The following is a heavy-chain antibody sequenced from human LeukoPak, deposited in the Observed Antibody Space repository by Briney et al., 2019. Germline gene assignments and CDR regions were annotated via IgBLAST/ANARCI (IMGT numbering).Heavy chain of an antibody. V-gene: IGHV4-4*08. CDR2: NQNSGNT. CDR3: ARGESFGY. D-gene: IGHD3-10*01. J-gene: IGHJ4*02. CDR1: GGSISSYY. Sequence: SETLSLTCTVSGGSISSYYWSWIRQPPGKGLEWIGYNQNSGNTNYNPSLKSRVTISVDTSKDQFSLKLSSVTAADTAVYYCARGESFGYWGRGTLVTVSS.